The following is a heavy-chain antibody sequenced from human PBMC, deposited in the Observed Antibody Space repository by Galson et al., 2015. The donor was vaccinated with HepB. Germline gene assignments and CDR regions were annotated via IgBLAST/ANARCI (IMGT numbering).Heavy chain of an antibody. V-gene: IGHV3-23*01. CDR2: VSGDGGPT. CDR3: VKEEYCSSPSCYTYYYYGMDI. CDR1: DFSFSKYA. J-gene: IGHJ6*02. D-gene: IGHD2-2*02. Sequence: SLRLSCAASDFSFSKYAMTWVRQAPGEGLEWVAAVSGDGGPTYYADFAKGRFSIPRNHFGHPEFLEINGLGVEDTAVYYCVKEEYCSSPSCYTYYYYGMDIWGQGTTVTVSS.